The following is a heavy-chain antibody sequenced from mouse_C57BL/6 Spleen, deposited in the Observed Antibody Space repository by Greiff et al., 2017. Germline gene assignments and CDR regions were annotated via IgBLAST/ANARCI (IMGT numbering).Heavy chain of an antibody. CDR1: GFTFSDYG. D-gene: IGHD1-1*01. CDR3: ATYYGSKDYYAMDY. V-gene: IGHV5-17*01. J-gene: IGHJ4*01. CDR2: ISSGSSTI. Sequence: EVKLVESGGGLVKPGGSLKLSCAASGFTFSDYGMHWVRQAPEKGLEWVAYISSGSSTIYYADTVKGRFTISRDNAKNTLFLQMTSLRSEDTAMYYCATYYGSKDYYAMDYWGQGTSVTVSS.